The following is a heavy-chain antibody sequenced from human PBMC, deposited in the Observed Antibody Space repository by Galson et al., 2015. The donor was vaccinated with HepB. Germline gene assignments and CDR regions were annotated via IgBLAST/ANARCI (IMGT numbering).Heavy chain of an antibody. CDR3: AREGTGAYYFDY. J-gene: IGHJ4*02. CDR2: ITTSGGII. CDR1: GFTFSDYH. V-gene: IGHV3-11*01. D-gene: IGHD3/OR15-3a*01. Sequence: SLRLSCAASGFTFSDYHMSWIRQAPGKGLEWVSYITTSGGIIYYADSVKGRFTISRDNAKKALYLQMNSLRAEDTAVYYCAREGTGAYYFDYWGQGTLVTVSS.